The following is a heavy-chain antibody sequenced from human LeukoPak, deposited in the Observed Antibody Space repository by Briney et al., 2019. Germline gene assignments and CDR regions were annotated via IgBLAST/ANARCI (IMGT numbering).Heavy chain of an antibody. J-gene: IGHJ4*02. Sequence: SVKVSCTASGGTFSSYAISWVRQAPGQGLEWMGGIIPIFGTANYAQKFQGRVTITADESTSTAYMELSSLRSEDTAVFYCAGSLKFITMIPHYWGQGTLVTVSS. CDR3: AGSLKFITMIPHY. CDR2: IIPIFGTA. V-gene: IGHV1-69*13. D-gene: IGHD3-22*01. CDR1: GGTFSSYA.